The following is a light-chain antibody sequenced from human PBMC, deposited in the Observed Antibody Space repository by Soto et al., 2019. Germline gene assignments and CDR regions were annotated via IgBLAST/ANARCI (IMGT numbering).Light chain of an antibody. Sequence: SSELTQPSSVSVSPGQTARITCSGDVLAKEYARWFQQKPGQAPVLVIYKDSEPPSGIPERFSGSSSGTTVTLTISGAEVEDEADYYCYSAADNNWVFGGGTKLTVL. CDR3: YSAADNNWV. CDR2: KDS. J-gene: IGLJ3*02. V-gene: IGLV3-27*01. CDR1: VLAKEY.